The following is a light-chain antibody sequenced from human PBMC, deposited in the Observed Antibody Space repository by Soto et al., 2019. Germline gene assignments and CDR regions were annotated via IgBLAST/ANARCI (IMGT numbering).Light chain of an antibody. J-gene: IGKJ1*01. CDR1: QIISSY. CDR3: QQTYSTPWT. V-gene: IGKV1-39*01. CDR2: AAS. Sequence: DIPMTQSPSSLSASVGDRVTITYRASQIISSYLNWYQQKPGKAPKLLIYAASSLQSGVPSRFSGSGSGIDFTLTISSLQPEDFATYYCQQTYSTPWTFGQGTKVEIK.